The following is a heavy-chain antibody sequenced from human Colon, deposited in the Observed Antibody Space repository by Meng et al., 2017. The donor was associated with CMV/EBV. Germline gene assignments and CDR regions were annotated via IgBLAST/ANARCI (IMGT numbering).Heavy chain of an antibody. V-gene: IGHV1-2*02. J-gene: IGHJ1*01. CDR3: ASHSSYVWGSHH. D-gene: IGHD3-16*01. CDR2: MDPTTGRT. CDR1: GYSFTGYY. Sequence: QGLLVQSGAEVRMPGASLKVSCKASGYSFTGYYIHWVRQAPGQGLEWMGWMDPTTGRTDYAQKFQGTVTMTRDTSISTAYLELSRLTSDDTAVYYCASHSSYVWGSHHWGQGTLVTVSS.